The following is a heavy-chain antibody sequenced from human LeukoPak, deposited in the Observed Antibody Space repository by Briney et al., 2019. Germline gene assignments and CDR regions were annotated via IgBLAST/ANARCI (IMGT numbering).Heavy chain of an antibody. Sequence: GSLRLSCAASGFTFSSYWMSWIRQPPGKGLEWIGIIYYSGSTNYNPSLKSRVTISVDRSKDQFSLKLSSVTAADTAVYYCARHSSQRWDLDYWGQGTLVTVSS. CDR2: IYYSGST. V-gene: IGHV4-39*01. CDR3: ARHSSQRWDLDY. J-gene: IGHJ4*02. CDR1: GFTFSSYW. D-gene: IGHD1-26*01.